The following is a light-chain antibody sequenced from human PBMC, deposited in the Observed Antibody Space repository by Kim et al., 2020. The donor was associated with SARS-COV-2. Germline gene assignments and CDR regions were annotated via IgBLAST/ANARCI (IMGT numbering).Light chain of an antibody. J-gene: IGLJ2*01. CDR3: QSYNRDNVI. CDR1: RGIIDDNY. Sequence: GTTIRIACTRSRGIIDDNYVQCDQQRPGCVPTTVIYEDDQRPSGVSDRFSGSIDNSSNSASLTISGLRTEDEADYYCQSYNRDNVIFGGGTQLTVL. V-gene: IGLV6-57*03. CDR2: EDD.